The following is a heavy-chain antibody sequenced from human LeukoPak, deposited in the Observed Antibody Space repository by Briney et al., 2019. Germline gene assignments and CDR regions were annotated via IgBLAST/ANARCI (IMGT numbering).Heavy chain of an antibody. J-gene: IGHJ4*02. Sequence: ASVKVSCKASGYTFTSYHMHWVRQAPGQGLEWMGWISAYNGDTNYAQKLQGRITMTTDTSTSTAYMELRSLRSDDTAVYYCARDSKYYYDTSRWRPPVDYWGQGTLVTVSS. CDR1: GYTFTSYH. V-gene: IGHV1-18*01. CDR3: ARDSKYYYDTSRWRPPVDY. CDR2: ISAYNGDT. D-gene: IGHD3-22*01.